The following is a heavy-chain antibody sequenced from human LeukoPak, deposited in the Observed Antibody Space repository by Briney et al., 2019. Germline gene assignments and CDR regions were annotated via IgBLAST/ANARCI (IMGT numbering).Heavy chain of an antibody. CDR3: GTLLSNGPFDY. J-gene: IGHJ4*02. CDR1: RYTFTGYY. V-gene: IGHV1-2*02. Sequence: GASVKVSCKASRYTFTGYYMHWVRQAPGQGLEWMGWIYPNGGATKYAQKFQGRVTMTRDTSISTAYMELSGLRSDDTAVYYCGTLLSNGPFDYWGQGSLVTVSS. CDR2: IYPNGGAT.